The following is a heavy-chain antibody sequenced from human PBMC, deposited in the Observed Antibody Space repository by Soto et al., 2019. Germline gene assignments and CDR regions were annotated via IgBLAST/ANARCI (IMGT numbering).Heavy chain of an antibody. CDR3: ASRPLFYYLDY. V-gene: IGHV4-4*02. CDR2: IYHSGST. Sequence: SETPSLTCAVSGGSISSSDWWSWVRQPPGKGLEWIGEIYHSGSTNYNPSLKSRVTISVDKSKNQFSLKLSSVTAADTAVYYCASRPLFYYLDYWGQGTLVTVSS. D-gene: IGHD6-6*01. J-gene: IGHJ4*02. CDR1: GGSISSSDW.